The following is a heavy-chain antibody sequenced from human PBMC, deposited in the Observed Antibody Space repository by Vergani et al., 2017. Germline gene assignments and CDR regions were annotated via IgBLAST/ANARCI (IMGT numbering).Heavy chain of an antibody. J-gene: IGHJ4*02. CDR2: IYYSGST. V-gene: IGHV4-39*01. CDR1: GGSITSSSYY. CDR3: ASGWDFGDSR. Sequence: QLQLQESGPGLVKPSETLSLTCTVSGGSITSSSYYWGWIRQPPGKGLEWIGSIYYSGSTYYNPSLKSRLTISVDASKNQFSLKLSPVTAPDTAVYYCASGWDFGDSRWGQGTLVTVSS. D-gene: IGHD2-21*02.